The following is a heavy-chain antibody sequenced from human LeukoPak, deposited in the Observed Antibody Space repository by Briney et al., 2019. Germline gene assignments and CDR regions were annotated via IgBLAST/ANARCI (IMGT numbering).Heavy chain of an antibody. Sequence: GESLKISCKGSGYTFTTYWIGWVRQMPGKGLEWMGIIYPGDSDTRYSPSFQGQVAISADKSISTAYLQWSSLKALDTAMYYCAMGTTVTTVWFDPWGQGTLVTVSS. J-gene: IGHJ5*02. V-gene: IGHV5-51*01. D-gene: IGHD4-17*01. CDR1: GYTFTTYW. CDR3: AMGTTVTTVWFDP. CDR2: IYPGDSDT.